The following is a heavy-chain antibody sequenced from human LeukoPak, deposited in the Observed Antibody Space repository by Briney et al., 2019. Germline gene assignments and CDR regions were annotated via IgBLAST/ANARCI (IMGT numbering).Heavy chain of an antibody. CDR3: ARGGIEWLAPWGYYYYMDV. J-gene: IGHJ6*03. CDR2: ISAYNGNT. CDR1: GYTFTSYG. D-gene: IGHD5-12*01. Sequence: ASVKVSCKASGYTFTSYGISWVRQAPGQGLEWMGWISAYNGNTNYAQKFQGRVTMTRNTSISTAYMELSSLRSEDTAVYYCARGGIEWLAPWGYYYYMDVWGKGTTVTISS. V-gene: IGHV1-18*01.